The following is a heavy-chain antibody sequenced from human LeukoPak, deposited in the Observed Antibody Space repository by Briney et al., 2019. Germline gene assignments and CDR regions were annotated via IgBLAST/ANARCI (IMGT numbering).Heavy chain of an antibody. V-gene: IGHV1-2*02. CDR2: INPNSGGT. CDR3: ARADRYYGMDV. J-gene: IGHJ6*02. Sequence: ASVKVSCKASGYTFTGYYMHWVRQAPGQGLEWMGWINPNSGGTSYAQKFQGRVTMTRDTSISTAYMELSRLRSDDTAVYYCARADRYYGMDVWGQGTTVTVSS. CDR1: GYTFTGYY.